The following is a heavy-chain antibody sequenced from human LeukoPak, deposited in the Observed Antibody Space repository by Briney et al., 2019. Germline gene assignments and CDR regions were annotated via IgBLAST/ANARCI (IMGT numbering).Heavy chain of an antibody. CDR2: ISSSSSYI. J-gene: IGHJ4*02. Sequence: GGSLRLSCAASGFTFSSYSMNWVRQAPGKGLEWASSISSSSSYIYYADSVKGRFTISRDNAKNSLYLQMNSLRAEDTAVYYCARDLRYPYCGGDCYAQPDYWGQGTLVTVSS. CDR3: ARDLRYPYCGGDCYAQPDY. D-gene: IGHD2-21*02. V-gene: IGHV3-21*01. CDR1: GFTFSSYS.